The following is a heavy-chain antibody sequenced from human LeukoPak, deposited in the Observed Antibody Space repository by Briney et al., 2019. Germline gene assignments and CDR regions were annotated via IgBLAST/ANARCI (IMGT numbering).Heavy chain of an antibody. CDR3: ARVYGSTGYGY. CDR2: ISGSGGGT. V-gene: IGHV3-23*01. D-gene: IGHD3-22*01. CDR1: GFTFSSYA. Sequence: GGSLRLSCAASGFTFSSYAMNWVRQAPGKGLEWVSVISGSGGGTYYADSVKGRFTISRDNAKNTLYLQMNSLRAEDTALYYCARVYGSTGYGYWGQGTLVTVSS. J-gene: IGHJ4*02.